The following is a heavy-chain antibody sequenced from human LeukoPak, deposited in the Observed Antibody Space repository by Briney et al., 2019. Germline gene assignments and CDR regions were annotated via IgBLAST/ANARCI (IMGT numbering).Heavy chain of an antibody. D-gene: IGHD2-8*01. V-gene: IGHV3-11*01. Sequence: PGGSLRLSCAASGFTFSDYYMSWIRQAPGKGLEWVSYISSSGSTIYYADSVKGRFTISRDNSKNTLYLQMNSLRAEDTAVYYCAKDCTNGVCYTVYDWFDPWGQGTLVTVSS. CDR1: GFTFSDYY. J-gene: IGHJ5*02. CDR3: AKDCTNGVCYTVYDWFDP. CDR2: ISSSGSTI.